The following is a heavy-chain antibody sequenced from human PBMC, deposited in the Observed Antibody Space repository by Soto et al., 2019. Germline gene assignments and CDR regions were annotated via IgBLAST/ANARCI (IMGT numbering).Heavy chain of an antibody. CDR2: IYYDGST. CDR3: VSYDRQSRRYSLDY. Sequence: SETLSLTCTVSGGSISSYYWSWIRQPPGKGLEWIGYIYYDGSTNYNPSLESRVTMSIDTSKKQFSLKLSSVIAADTAVYYCVSYDRQSRRYSLDYWGQGALVTVSS. V-gene: IGHV4-59*01. CDR1: GGSISSYY. J-gene: IGHJ4*02. D-gene: IGHD3-10*01.